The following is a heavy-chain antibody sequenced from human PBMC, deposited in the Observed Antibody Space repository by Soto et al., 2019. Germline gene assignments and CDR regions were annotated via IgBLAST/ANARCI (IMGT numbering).Heavy chain of an antibody. CDR2: ISTDNGKT. CDR1: GSRGADKG. CDR3: ARDGVGGAAAGISSYHHGLDV. Sequence: GASVKVRWEASGSRGADKGMSWGRKAPGQGLEWMGWISTDNGKTHSARKLQGRVTMTTDTSTSTAYMEVRSLRSDDTAMYYCARDGVGGAAAGISSYHHGLDVWG. V-gene: IGHV1-18*01. D-gene: IGHD6-13*01. J-gene: IGHJ6*02.